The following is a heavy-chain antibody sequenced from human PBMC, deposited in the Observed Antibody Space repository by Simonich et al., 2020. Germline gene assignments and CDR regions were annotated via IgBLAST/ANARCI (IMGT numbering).Heavy chain of an antibody. Sequence: VQLVQSGAEVKKPGASVKVSCKASGDTFTSYDINWVRPATGQGLEWMGWMNPNRSNTVYAQKFQGRVTITRNTSISTAYMELSSLRSEDTAVYYCARGPAERWFDPWGQGTLVTVSS. V-gene: IGHV1-8*03. D-gene: IGHD2-2*01. CDR1: GDTFTSYD. J-gene: IGHJ5*02. CDR2: MNPNRSNT. CDR3: ARGPAERWFDP.